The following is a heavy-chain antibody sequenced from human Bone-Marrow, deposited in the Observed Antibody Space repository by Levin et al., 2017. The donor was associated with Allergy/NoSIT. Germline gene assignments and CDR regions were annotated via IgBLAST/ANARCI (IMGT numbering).Heavy chain of an antibody. CDR1: GFTFNDYT. J-gene: IGHJ4*02. D-gene: IGHD6-19*01. CDR3: AKDLSPRIAVTGNIEY. CDR2: ISWDASTT. Sequence: ASVKVSCAASGFTFNDYTMHWVRQAPQRGLEWVSLISWDASTTYYADSVRGRFTISRDNSKNALYLQMNSLTTEDTALYHCAKDLSPRIAVTGNIEYLGQGTLVTVSS. V-gene: IGHV3-43*01.